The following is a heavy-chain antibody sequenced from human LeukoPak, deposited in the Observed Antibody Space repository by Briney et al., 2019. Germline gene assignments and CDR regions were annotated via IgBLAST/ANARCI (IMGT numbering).Heavy chain of an antibody. CDR1: GFTFSNAW. V-gene: IGHV3-15*01. J-gene: IGHJ4*02. CDR2: IKSKTDGGTT. D-gene: IGHD2-2*01. CDR3: APRHCSSYPCDLGFDY. Sequence: GGSLRLSCAASGFTFSNAWMSWVRQAPGKGLEWVGRIKSKTDGGTTDYAAPVKGRFTISRDDSENTLYLQMNSLRVEDTALYYCAPRHCSSYPCDLGFDYWGQGALVIVSS.